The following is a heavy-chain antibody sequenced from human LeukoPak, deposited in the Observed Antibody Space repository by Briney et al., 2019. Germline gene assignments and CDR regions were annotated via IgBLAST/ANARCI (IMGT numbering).Heavy chain of an antibody. CDR1: GYTFTGYY. D-gene: IGHD4-17*01. CDR2: INPNSGDT. V-gene: IGHV1-2*06. J-gene: IGHJ4*02. CDR3: ARFGYGDYPVY. Sequence: ASVKVSCKASGYTFTGYYMHWGRQTPGQGLEWMGRINPNSGDTNYSKKFQGRITMNRYTSIITAYMELSRLKSDDTAVYSCARFGYGDYPVYWGQGTLVTVSS.